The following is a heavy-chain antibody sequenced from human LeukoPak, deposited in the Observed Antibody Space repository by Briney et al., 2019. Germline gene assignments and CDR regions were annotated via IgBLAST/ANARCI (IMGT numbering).Heavy chain of an antibody. CDR1: GVTFRTYW. CDR3: GRGVYYFDS. V-gene: IGHV3-7*04. D-gene: IGHD5/OR15-5a*01. J-gene: IGHJ4*02. CDR2: VKEDGSEI. Sequence: GGSLRPSCAASGVTFRTYWMTWVRHAPQKGHYCVSYVKEDGSEIYYLDSVKGGFTISRDNAKKSLYLKMSILMAGDRGVYYCGRGVYYFDSWGQGTLVTVSS.